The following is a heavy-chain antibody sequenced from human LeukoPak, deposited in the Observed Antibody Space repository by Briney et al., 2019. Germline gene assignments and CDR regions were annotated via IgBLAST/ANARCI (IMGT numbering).Heavy chain of an antibody. CDR2: IASDGSTE. CDR3: ARDGDDNSGYGKDY. V-gene: IGHV3-30-3*01. J-gene: IGHJ4*01. D-gene: IGHD3-22*01. CDR1: GFTFSLYA. Sequence: GGSLRLSCATSGFTFSLYAMPWVRHPPGKGLEWVARIASDGSTEHYTESVKGQFTISRDNSRNTVSLQMNSLRVEDTAVYYCARDGDDNSGYGKDYWGQGTLVIVSS.